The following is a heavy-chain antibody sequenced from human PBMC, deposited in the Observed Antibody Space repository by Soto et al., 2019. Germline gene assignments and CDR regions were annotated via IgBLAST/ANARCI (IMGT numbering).Heavy chain of an antibody. CDR3: ARGVSGYYGFDY. V-gene: IGHV3-74*01. CDR1: GFTFSNYW. CDR2: NETST. Sequence: EVQLVESGGGPAQFGGSLRLSCAASGFTFSNYWMHWVRQVPGKGLVWVSRNETSTGYADSVKGRFTIFRDNVKNTLYLQMNSLRSEDKAVYYCARGVSGYYGFDYWGQGTLVTVSS. J-gene: IGHJ4*02. D-gene: IGHD5-12*01.